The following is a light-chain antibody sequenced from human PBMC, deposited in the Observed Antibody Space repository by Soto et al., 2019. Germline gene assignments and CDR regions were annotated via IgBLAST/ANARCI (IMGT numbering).Light chain of an antibody. J-gene: IGKJ1*01. CDR3: QHYNNWPPWT. V-gene: IGKV3-15*01. Sequence: EIVMTQSPATLSVSPGERATLSCRASQSVNSNLAWYQQKPGQAPRLLIFGASTRATGIAARFRGSGSKTEFNLTISSLQFEDFAVYYCQHYNNWPPWTFGQGTKVEIK. CDR2: GAS. CDR1: QSVNSN.